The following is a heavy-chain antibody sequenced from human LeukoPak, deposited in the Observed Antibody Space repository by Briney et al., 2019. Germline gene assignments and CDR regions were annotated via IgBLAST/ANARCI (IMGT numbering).Heavy chain of an antibody. CDR1: GFTFNSYN. V-gene: IGHV3-48*02. J-gene: IGHJ4*02. CDR3: ARDEDAF. CDR2: ISSDSTTI. Sequence: PGGSLRLSCVASGFTFNSYNMNWVRQAPGKELEWVSYISSDSTTIFYADSVKGRFTISRDNVKNSLFLQLNSLRDEDTAVYYCARDEDAFGGQGTLVTVSS.